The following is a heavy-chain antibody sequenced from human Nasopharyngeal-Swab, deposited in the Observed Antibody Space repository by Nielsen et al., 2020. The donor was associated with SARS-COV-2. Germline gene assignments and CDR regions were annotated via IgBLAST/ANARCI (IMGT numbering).Heavy chain of an antibody. J-gene: IGHJ4*02. V-gene: IGHV3-73*01. Sequence: GESLKISCAASGLIFSGSSMRWVRQASGKGLEWIGRIRSKANSYATVYAASVKGRFTISRDDSKNTAYLQMNSLKTEDTAVYYCTRAKDDSSGSLFDYWGQGNLVTVSS. CDR2: IRSKANSYAT. CDR3: TRAKDDSSGSLFDY. D-gene: IGHD3-22*01. CDR1: GLIFSGSS.